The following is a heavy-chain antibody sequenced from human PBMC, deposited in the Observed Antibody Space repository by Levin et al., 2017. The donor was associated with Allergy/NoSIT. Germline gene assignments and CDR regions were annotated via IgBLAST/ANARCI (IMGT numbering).Heavy chain of an antibody. CDR3: ARVRSNWNDENDAFDI. J-gene: IGHJ3*02. D-gene: IGHD1-20*01. CDR2: INSDGSST. V-gene: IGHV3-74*01. CDR1: GFTFSSYW. Sequence: PGGSLRLSCAASGFTFSSYWMHWVRQAPGKGLVWVSRINSDGSSTSYADSVKGRFTISRDNAKNTLYLQMNSLRAEDTAVYYCARVRSNWNDENDAFDIWGQGTMVTVSS.